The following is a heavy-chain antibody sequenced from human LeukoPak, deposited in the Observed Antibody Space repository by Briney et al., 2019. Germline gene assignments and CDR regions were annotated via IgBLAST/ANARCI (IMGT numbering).Heavy chain of an antibody. Sequence: SETLSLTCSVSGGSISSYYWSWIRQPPGQGLEWIGYIYYSGSTNYNPSLKSRVTTSVDTSKNQFSLKLSSVTAADTAVYYCARDSDYYGSGSYYTLRGQGTLVTVSS. D-gene: IGHD3-10*01. V-gene: IGHV4-59*01. CDR1: GGSISSYY. J-gene: IGHJ4*02. CDR3: ARDSDYYGSGSYYTL. CDR2: IYYSGST.